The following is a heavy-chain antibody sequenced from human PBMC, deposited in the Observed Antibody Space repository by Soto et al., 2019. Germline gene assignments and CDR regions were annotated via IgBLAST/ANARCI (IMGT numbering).Heavy chain of an antibody. V-gene: IGHV3-30-3*01. CDR1: GFTFSSYA. CDR3: ASTYSSGWYLDFFDY. J-gene: IGHJ4*02. Sequence: QVQLVESGGGVVQPGRSLRLSCAASGFTFSSYAMHWVRQAPGKGLEWVAVISYDGSNKYYADSVKGRFTISRDKSKNTLYLQMNSLRAEDTAVYYCASTYSSGWYLDFFDYWGQGTLVTVSS. D-gene: IGHD6-19*01. CDR2: ISYDGSNK.